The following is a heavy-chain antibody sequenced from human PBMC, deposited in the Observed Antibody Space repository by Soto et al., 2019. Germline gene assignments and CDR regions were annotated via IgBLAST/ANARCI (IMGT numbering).Heavy chain of an antibody. V-gene: IGHV1-69*01. CDR2: IIPIFGTA. D-gene: IGHD6-6*01. CDR1: GGTFSSYA. CDR3: ASRSIAARPAKDYYGMDV. J-gene: IGHJ6*02. Sequence: QVQLVQSGAEVKKPGSSVKVSCKASGGTFSSYAISWVRQAPGQGLEWMGGIIPIFGTANYAQKFQGRVKITADESTSTAYMELSSLRSEDTAVYYCASRSIAARPAKDYYGMDVWGQGTTVTVSS.